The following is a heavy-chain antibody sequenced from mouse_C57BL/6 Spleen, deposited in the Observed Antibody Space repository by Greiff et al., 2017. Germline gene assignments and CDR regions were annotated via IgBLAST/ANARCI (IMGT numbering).Heavy chain of an antibody. CDR2: IWSGGST. Sequence: QVQLKQSGPGLVQPSQSLSITCTVSGFSLTSYGVHWVRQSPGKGLEWLGVIWSGGSTDYNAAFISRLSISKDNSKSQVFFKMNSLQADDTAIYYCARNGIYGYDDYYAMDYWGQGTSVTVSS. CDR3: ARNGIYGYDDYYAMDY. V-gene: IGHV2-2*01. J-gene: IGHJ4*01. CDR1: GFSLTSYG. D-gene: IGHD2-2*01.